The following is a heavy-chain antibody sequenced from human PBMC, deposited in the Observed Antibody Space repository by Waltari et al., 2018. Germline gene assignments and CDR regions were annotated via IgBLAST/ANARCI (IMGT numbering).Heavy chain of an antibody. D-gene: IGHD4-4*01. V-gene: IGHV3-21*01. J-gene: IGHJ4*02. Sequence: EVQLLESGGGLVQPGGSLRLSCAASGFAFTTYAMNWVRQAPGKGLEWVSSISSSSSYIYYADSVKGRFTISRDNAKNSLYLQMNSLRAEDTAVYYCARDLTTVTSRPFDYWGQGTLVTVSS. CDR3: ARDLTTVTSRPFDY. CDR2: ISSSSSYI. CDR1: GFAFTTYA.